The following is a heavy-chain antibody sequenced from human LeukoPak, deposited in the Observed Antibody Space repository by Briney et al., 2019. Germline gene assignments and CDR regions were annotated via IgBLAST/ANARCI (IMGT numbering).Heavy chain of an antibody. D-gene: IGHD4-17*01. V-gene: IGHV3-48*03. CDR1: GFTFSSYE. J-gene: IGHJ4*02. CDR3: ATSSVTTGIDFDC. Sequence: GGSVRLSCAASGFTFSSYEMNWVRQAPGKGLEWVSFISNSGRTKYYSYSVKGRVTISRDNAKNSLYLQMNILRADDTAAYYCATSSVTTGIDFDCWGQGTLVTVSS. CDR2: ISNSGRTK.